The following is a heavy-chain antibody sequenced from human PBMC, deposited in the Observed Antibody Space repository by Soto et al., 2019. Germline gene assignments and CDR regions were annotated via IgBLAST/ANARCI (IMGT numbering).Heavy chain of an antibody. CDR1: GFTFSSYA. J-gene: IGHJ4*02. D-gene: IGHD1-1*01. CDR3: AKFGMATTKRSPPYYIDY. V-gene: IGHV3-23*01. CDR2: ISGSGGGT. Sequence: LRLSCAASGFTFSSYAMSWVRQAPGKVLEWVSSISGSGGGTYYADSVKGRFTFSRDNSKNTLYLQMNSLRAEDTAVYYCAKFGMATTKRSPPYYIDYWGQGALVTVSS.